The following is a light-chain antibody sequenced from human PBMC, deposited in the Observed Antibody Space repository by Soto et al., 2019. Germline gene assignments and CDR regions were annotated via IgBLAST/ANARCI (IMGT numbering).Light chain of an antibody. CDR3: QSYVNGLSASV. V-gene: IGLV1-40*01. CDR1: SSNIGAGHV. Sequence: QSVLTQPPSVSGAPGQRVTISCTGSSSNIGAGHVVHWYQQFPGRAPNLLIYGTSNRPSGVPDRFSGSKSGTSASLAITGLQGEDECDYYCQSYVNGLSASVFGGGTKLTVL. J-gene: IGLJ2*01. CDR2: GTS.